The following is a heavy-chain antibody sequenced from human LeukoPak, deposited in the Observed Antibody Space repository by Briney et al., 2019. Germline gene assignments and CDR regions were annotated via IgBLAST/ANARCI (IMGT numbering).Heavy chain of an antibody. CDR2: VSYTGRT. Sequence: PSETLSLTCTVSGGSLSGHYWSWIRQPRGKRLEWIGHVSYTGRTKYNPSLQSRVTISIDTSKSQFSLKLTSVTSAHTAVYPCARLLDNDISGDPNTLDVWGQGTTVIVSS. CDR1: GGSLSGHY. V-gene: IGHV4-59*11. D-gene: IGHD3-22*01. CDR3: ARLLDNDISGDPNTLDV. J-gene: IGHJ3*01.